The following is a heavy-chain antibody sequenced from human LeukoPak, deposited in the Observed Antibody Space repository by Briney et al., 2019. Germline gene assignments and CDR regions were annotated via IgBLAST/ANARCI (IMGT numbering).Heavy chain of an antibody. D-gene: IGHD5-24*01. CDR1: GFSLSTSGMC. Sequence: SGPALVKPTQTLTLTCTFSGFSLSTSGMCVSWIRQPPGKALEWLARIDWDDDKYYSTSLKTRLTISKDTSKNQVVLTMTNMDPVDTATYYCARIRGEDGHGVYYYYYMDVWGKGTTVTVSS. CDR3: ARIRGEDGHGVYYYYYMDV. J-gene: IGHJ6*03. CDR2: IDWDDDK. V-gene: IGHV2-70*11.